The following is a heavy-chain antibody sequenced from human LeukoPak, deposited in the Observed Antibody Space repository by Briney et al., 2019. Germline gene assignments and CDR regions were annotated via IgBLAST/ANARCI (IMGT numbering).Heavy chain of an antibody. V-gene: IGHV4-4*07. CDR2: IYTSGST. CDR3: ARDGTYYYDRIHFDY. J-gene: IGHJ4*02. D-gene: IGHD3-22*01. Sequence: SETLSLTCTVSGGSISSYYWSWIRQPAGKGLEWIGRIYTSGSTNYNPSLKSRVTMSVDTSKNQFSLKLSSVTAADTAVYYCARDGTYYYDRIHFDYWGQGTLVTVSS. CDR1: GGSISSYY.